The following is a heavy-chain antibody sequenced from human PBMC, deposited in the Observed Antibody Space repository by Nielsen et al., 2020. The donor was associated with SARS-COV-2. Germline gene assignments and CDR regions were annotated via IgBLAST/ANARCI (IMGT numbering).Heavy chain of an antibody. Sequence: KVSCKGSGYTFTSYWIGWVRQMPGKGLEWMGIIYPGDSDTRYSPSFQGQVTISADKSISTAYLQWSSLKASDTAMYYCARQVALSVDYWGQGTLVTVSS. CDR2: IYPGDSDT. D-gene: IGHD2-15*01. CDR1: GYTFTSYW. V-gene: IGHV5-51*01. J-gene: IGHJ4*02. CDR3: ARQVALSVDY.